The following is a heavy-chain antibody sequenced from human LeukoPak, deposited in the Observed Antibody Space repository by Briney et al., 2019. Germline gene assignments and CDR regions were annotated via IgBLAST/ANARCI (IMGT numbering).Heavy chain of an antibody. CDR3: ARGDNWTGYFGY. J-gene: IGHJ4*02. D-gene: IGHD3/OR15-3a*01. CDR2: IYNSGSI. V-gene: IGHV4-4*07. Sequence: SETLSLTCTVSGGSITGYYWNWVRQPAGKGLEWIGRIYNSGSINYNPSLKSRVTMSVDTSKNRFSLRLNSVTAADTAVYYCARGDNWTGYFGYWGQGTLVTVSS. CDR1: GGSITGYY.